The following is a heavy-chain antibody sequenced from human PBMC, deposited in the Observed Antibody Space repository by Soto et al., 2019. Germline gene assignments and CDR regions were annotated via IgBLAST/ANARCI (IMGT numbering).Heavy chain of an antibody. D-gene: IGHD3-16*02. CDR3: ARSMITFGGVIDN. Sequence: WGSLRLSCAASGFTFNSYSMNWVRQAPGKGLEWVSYISSSSGTIYSADSVMGRVTISRDNAKKSLYLQMNSLRADDTAVYYCARSMITFGGVIDNWGQGTLVTVSS. CDR2: ISSSSGTI. V-gene: IGHV3-48*01. CDR1: GFTFNSYS. J-gene: IGHJ4*02.